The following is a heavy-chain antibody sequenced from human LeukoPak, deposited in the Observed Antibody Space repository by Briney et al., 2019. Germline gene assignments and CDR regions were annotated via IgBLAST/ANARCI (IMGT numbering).Heavy chain of an antibody. CDR3: ARRGNTNYDLGFDY. CDR2: IYPSDSDT. V-gene: IGHV5-51*01. Sequence: GESLKISCKGSGYSFTSYWIGWVRQMSGKGLELVGTIYPSDSDTRYSPSFQGQVTISADRSISTAYLQWSSLRASDTAMYYCARRGNTNYDLGFDYWGQGTLVTVSS. J-gene: IGHJ4*02. CDR1: GYSFTSYW. D-gene: IGHD4/OR15-4a*01.